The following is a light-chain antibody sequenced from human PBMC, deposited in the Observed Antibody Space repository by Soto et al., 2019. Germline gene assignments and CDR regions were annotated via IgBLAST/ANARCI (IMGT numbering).Light chain of an antibody. V-gene: IGKV1-17*01. CDR2: AAS. CDR3: RQYNSYPRT. J-gene: IGKJ1*01. Sequence: DIQMTQSPSSLSASVGDRVTITCRASQGIRNDLNWYQQKAGKAPKHLIDAASRLQSGVTSRFSGSRSGTVFTITISSLQTEDFATYYCRQYNSYPRTFGPGTKVEIK. CDR1: QGIRND.